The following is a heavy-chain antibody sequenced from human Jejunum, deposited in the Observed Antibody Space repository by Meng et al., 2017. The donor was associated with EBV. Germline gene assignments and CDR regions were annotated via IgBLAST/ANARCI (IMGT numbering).Heavy chain of an antibody. J-gene: IGHJ4*02. CDR1: GYTFSSYA. D-gene: IGHD3-10*01. Sequence: QVMLGQSGSGLNKPGASVKFSCKASGYTFSSYAMNWVRRAPGQGLKWMGWINTKTGNPTYAQGFTGRFVFSLDTSVGTAYLQISSLKAEDTAVYYCARDWGGDYLDYWGQGTLVTVSS. V-gene: IGHV7-4-1*02. CDR3: ARDWGGDYLDY. CDR2: INTKTGNP.